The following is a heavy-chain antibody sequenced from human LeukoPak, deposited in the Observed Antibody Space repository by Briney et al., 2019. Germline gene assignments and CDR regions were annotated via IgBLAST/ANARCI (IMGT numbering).Heavy chain of an antibody. J-gene: IGHJ3*02. CDR2: IYYSGST. Sequence: SETLSLICTVSGGSISSYYWSWIRQPPGKGLEWIGYIYYSGSTNYNPSLKSRVTISVDTSKNQFSLKLSSVTAADTAVYYCARAVDAFDIWGQGTMVTVSS. CDR3: ARAVDAFDI. V-gene: IGHV4-59*01. CDR1: GGSISSYY.